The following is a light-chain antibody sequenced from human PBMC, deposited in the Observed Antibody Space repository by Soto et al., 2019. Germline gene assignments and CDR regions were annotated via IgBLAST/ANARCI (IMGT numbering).Light chain of an antibody. CDR2: ASS. CDR3: QQSYSTPYT. V-gene: IGKV1-39*01. Sequence: DIQMTQSPSSLSASVGDRVTITCRASQRISSYLNWYQQKPGKAPKLLIYASSSLQSGVPSRFSGSGSGTDFTLTISSLQPEDFATYYCQQSYSTPYTFGQGTTLEIE. J-gene: IGKJ2*01. CDR1: QRISSY.